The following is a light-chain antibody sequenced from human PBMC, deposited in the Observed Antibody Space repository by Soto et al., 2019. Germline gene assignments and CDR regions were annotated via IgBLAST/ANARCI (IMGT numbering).Light chain of an antibody. V-gene: IGLV2-8*01. Sequence: QSVLTQPPSASGSPGQSVTISCTGTSSDVGGYNYVSWYQHHPGKAPKVMIYEVSMRPSGVPDRFSGSKSGNTASLTVSGLQAEDEADYYCSSYAGSDAWVFGGGTKLTV. CDR1: SSDVGGYNY. CDR2: EVS. CDR3: SSYAGSDAWV. J-gene: IGLJ3*02.